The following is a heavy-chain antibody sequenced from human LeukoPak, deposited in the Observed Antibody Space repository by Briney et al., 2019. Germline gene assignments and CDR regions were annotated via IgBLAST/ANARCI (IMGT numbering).Heavy chain of an antibody. CDR1: GSSFTSYR. V-gene: IGHV5-51*01. CDR3: ASHDSSGYDAFDI. D-gene: IGHD3-22*01. Sequence: GESLKISCKGSGSSFTSYRIGWVRQLPGKGLEWMGIIYPGDSDTRYSPSFQGQVTISADKSISTAYLQWSSLKASDTAMYYCASHDSSGYDAFDIWGQGTMVTVSS. CDR2: IYPGDSDT. J-gene: IGHJ3*02.